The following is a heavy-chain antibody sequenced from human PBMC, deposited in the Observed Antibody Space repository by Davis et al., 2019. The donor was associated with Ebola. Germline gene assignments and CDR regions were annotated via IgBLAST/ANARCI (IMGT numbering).Heavy chain of an antibody. CDR3: AKDRRDGYNPFDY. V-gene: IGHV3-53*01. J-gene: IGHJ4*02. CDR1: GFTVSSNY. D-gene: IGHD5-24*01. CDR2: IYSGGSI. Sequence: GGSLRLSCAASGFTVSSNYMSWVRQAPGKGLEWVSVIYSGGSIYYADSVKGRFTISRDNAKNSLYLQMNSLRAEDTAVYYCAKDRRDGYNPFDYWGQGTLVTVSS.